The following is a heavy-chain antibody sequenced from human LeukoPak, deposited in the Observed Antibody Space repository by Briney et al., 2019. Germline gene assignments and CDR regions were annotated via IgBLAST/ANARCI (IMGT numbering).Heavy chain of an antibody. J-gene: IGHJ4*02. V-gene: IGHV3-23*01. D-gene: IGHD5-18*01. CDR3: AKDFEAGRGYSYGRVFDY. Sequence: GGSLRLSCAASGFSFSRHWMHWVRQAPGKGLEWVSAISGSGGSTYYADSVKGRFTISRDNSKNTLYLQMNSLRAEDTAVYYCAKDFEAGRGYSYGRVFDYWGQGTLVTVSS. CDR1: GFSFSRHW. CDR2: ISGSGGST.